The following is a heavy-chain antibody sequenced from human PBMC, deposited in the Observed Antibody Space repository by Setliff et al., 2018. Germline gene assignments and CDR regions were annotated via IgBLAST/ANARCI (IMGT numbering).Heavy chain of an antibody. CDR2: VYHNGQT. D-gene: IGHD3-10*01. CDR1: SDSISRRNDF. J-gene: IGHJ4*02. CDR3: ARQEARGSWAFES. V-gene: IGHV4-39*01. Sequence: SETLSLTCIVSSDSISRRNDFGWAWIRQPPGKGREWIGSVYHNGQTYNNPSLKSRLTISVDTDENKFSLNLRSVTAAETAVYYCARQEARGSWAFESWGQGTLVTVSS.